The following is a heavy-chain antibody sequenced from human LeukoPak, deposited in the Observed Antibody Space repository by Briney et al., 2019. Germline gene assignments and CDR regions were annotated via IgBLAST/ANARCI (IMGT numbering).Heavy chain of an antibody. V-gene: IGHV3-11*01. Sequence: LSLTCTVSGGSISSYYWSWIRQPPGKGLEWVSYISSSGSTIYYADSVKGRFTISRDNAKNSLYLQMNSLRAEDTAVYYCARDSQVPAAAYYYYYYMDVWGKGTTVTVSS. J-gene: IGHJ6*03. CDR1: GGSISSYY. CDR2: ISSSGSTI. D-gene: IGHD2-2*01. CDR3: ARDSQVPAAAYYYYYYMDV.